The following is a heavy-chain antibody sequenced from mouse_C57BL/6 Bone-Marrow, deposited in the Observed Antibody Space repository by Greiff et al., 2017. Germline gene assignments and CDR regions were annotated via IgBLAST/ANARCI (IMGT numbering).Heavy chain of an antibody. CDR1: GYTFTSYD. Sequence: QLQLKESGPELVKPGASVKLSCKASGYTFTSYDINWVKQRPGQGLEWIGWIYPRDGSTKYNEKFKGTATLTVDTSSSTAYMELHSLTSEDAAVYFCARLEFDGSSGDWYFDVWGTGTTVTVSS. V-gene: IGHV1-85*01. D-gene: IGHD1-1*01. CDR2: IYPRDGST. CDR3: ARLEFDGSSGDWYFDV. J-gene: IGHJ1*03.